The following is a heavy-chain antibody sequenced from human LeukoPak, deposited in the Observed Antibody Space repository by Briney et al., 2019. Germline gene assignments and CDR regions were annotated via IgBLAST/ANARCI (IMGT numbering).Heavy chain of an antibody. CDR2: ISSSSSYI. D-gene: IGHD6-19*01. Sequence: GGSLRLSCAASGFTFSSYSMNWVRQAPGKGLEWVSSISSSSSYIYYADSVKSRFTISRDNAKNSLYLQMNSLRAEDTAVYYCARELLAVEDAFDIWGQGTVVTVSS. CDR3: ARELLAVEDAFDI. J-gene: IGHJ3*02. V-gene: IGHV3-21*01. CDR1: GFTFSSYS.